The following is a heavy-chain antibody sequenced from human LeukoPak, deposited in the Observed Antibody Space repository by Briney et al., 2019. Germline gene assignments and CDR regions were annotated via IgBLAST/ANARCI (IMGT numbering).Heavy chain of an antibody. CDR1: GYSITSSSW. D-gene: IGHD3-16*01. CDR3: ARHYGP. V-gene: IGHV4-28*01. Sequence: MPSETLSLTCAVSGYSITSSSWWGWIRQPPGKGLEWIGYIYHSGTTYYNPSLQSRVTISVDTSKNQFSLKLNSVTAADTAVYYCARHYGPWGQGTLVTVSS. J-gene: IGHJ5*02. CDR2: IYHSGTT.